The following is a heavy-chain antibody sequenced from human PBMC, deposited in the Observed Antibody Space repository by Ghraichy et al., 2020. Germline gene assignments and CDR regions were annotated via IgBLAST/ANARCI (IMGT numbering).Heavy chain of an antibody. V-gene: IGHV4-59*01. CDR3: ARMRALFGVASDFDY. J-gene: IGHJ4*02. CDR1: GTSSSHYY. Sequence: PETLSLNCTVSGTSSSHYYWSWIRQPPGKGLEWIGYMYYNGNTNYNPSLKSRVTISLDMSKNQFSLKLSSMTAADTAVYYCARMRALFGVASDFDYWGQGTLVTVSS. CDR2: MYYNGNT. D-gene: IGHD3-3*01.